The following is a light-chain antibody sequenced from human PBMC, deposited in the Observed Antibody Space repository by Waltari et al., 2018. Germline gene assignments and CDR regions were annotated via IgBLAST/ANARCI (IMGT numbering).Light chain of an antibody. CDR1: RNLLYSPNNKDF. V-gene: IGKV4-1*01. CDR3: QQYYDTPYT. J-gene: IGKJ2*01. CDR2: WAS. Sequence: DIVMTQSPDSLVVFLGERATINCKSSRNLLYSPNNKDFLAWYQQKPGQPPKLLIYWASTRESGVPDRFTGSGSGTDFSLTISSLQAEDVAVYYCQQYYDTPYTFGQGTKLEIK.